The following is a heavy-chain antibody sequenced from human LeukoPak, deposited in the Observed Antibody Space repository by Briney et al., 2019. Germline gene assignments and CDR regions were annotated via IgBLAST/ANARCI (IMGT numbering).Heavy chain of an antibody. V-gene: IGHV4-30-2*01. CDR1: GGSISSGGYS. J-gene: IGHJ4*02. CDR2: IYHSGST. D-gene: IGHD3-22*01. Sequence: PSQTLSLTCAVSGGSISSGGYSWSWIRQPPGKGLEWIGYIYHSGSTYYNPSLKSRVTISVDRSKNQFSLKLSSVTAADTAVYYCARTIVGYYDSSGYSYYFDYWGQGTLVTVSS. CDR3: ARTIVGYYDSSGYSYYFDY.